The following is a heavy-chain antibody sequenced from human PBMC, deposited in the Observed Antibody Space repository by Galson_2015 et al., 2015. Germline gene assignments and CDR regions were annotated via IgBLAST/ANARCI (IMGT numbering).Heavy chain of an antibody. CDR3: AKDIIGAPGRHFDS. CDR1: GFSFNKYA. CDR2: ISGSGATT. V-gene: IGHV3-23*01. D-gene: IGHD6-13*01. Sequence: SLRLSCAASGFSFNKYAMNWVRQFPEKGLEWVSAISGSGATTDYADSVDSRFTISRDNSKNMLYLQMNSLRAEDTALYYCAKDIIGAPGRHFDSWGQG. J-gene: IGHJ4*02.